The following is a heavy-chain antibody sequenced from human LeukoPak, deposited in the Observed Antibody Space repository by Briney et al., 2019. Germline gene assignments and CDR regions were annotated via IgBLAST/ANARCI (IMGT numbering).Heavy chain of an antibody. CDR2: INPNSGGT. CDR1: GYTFTGYY. D-gene: IGHD2-2*01. V-gene: IGHV1-2*02. J-gene: IGHJ6*02. Sequence: ASVKVSCKASGYTFTGYYMHWVRQAPGQGLEWMGWINPNSGGTNYAQKFQGRVTMTRDTSISTAYMELSRLRSDDTAVYHCARDVSSDIVVVPAAFYYYYGMDVWGQGTTVTVSS. CDR3: ARDVSSDIVVVPAAFYYYYGMDV.